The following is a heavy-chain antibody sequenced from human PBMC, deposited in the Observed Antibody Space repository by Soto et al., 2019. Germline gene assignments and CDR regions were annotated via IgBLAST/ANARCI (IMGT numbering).Heavy chain of an antibody. J-gene: IGHJ4*02. CDR1: GFTVSDNY. CDR3: ARGLRGADIGPPYYDY. Sequence: EVQLVESGGGLIQPGGSLRLSCAASGFTVSDNYMSWVRQAPGKGLEWVSLIYSGGATFYADSVQGRFTISRDNSKNTLFLQMNSLRAEDTAVYYCARGLRGADIGPPYYDYWGQGTLVTVSS. CDR2: IYSGGAT. V-gene: IGHV3-53*01. D-gene: IGHD2-21*01.